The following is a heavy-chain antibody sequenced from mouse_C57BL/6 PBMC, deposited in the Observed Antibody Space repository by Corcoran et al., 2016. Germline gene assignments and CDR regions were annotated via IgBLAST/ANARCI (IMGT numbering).Heavy chain of an antibody. CDR2: ISYDGSN. D-gene: IGHD4-1*01. CDR1: GYSITSGYY. V-gene: IGHV3-6*01. CDR3: ARAPELYAMDY. J-gene: IGHJ4*01. Sequence: DVQLQVSGTGLVKPSQSRSLTCSVTGYSITSGYYWNWSRQFPGNKLEWMGYISYDGSNNYNPSLKNRISITRDTSKNQFFLKLNSVTTEDTATYYCARAPELYAMDYWGQGTSVTVSS.